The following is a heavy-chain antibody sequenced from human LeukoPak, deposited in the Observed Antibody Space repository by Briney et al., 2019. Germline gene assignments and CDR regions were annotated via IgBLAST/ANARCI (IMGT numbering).Heavy chain of an antibody. Sequence: SETLSLTCAVYGGSFSGYYGGWIRQPPGRGLGWIGEIHHRGSTNNNPSLKSRVTISVDTSKDQFSLKLSSVAAADTAVYYCARKGTCGELFGYYFDYWGQGTLVTVSS. D-gene: IGHD3-10*01. CDR3: ARKGTCGELFGYYFDY. V-gene: IGHV4-34*01. CDR2: IHHRGST. CDR1: GGSFSGYY. J-gene: IGHJ4*02.